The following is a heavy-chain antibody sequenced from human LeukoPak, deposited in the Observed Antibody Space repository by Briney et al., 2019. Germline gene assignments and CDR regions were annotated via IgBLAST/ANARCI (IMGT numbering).Heavy chain of an antibody. V-gene: IGHV4-30-4*01. CDR1: GGSISSGDYY. CDR2: IYYSGST. CDR3: ARDPGAGKDIVVVPAATDAFDI. D-gene: IGHD2-2*01. J-gene: IGHJ3*02. Sequence: SETLSLTCTVSGGSISSGDYYWSWIRHPPGKGLEWLGYIYYSGSTYYNPSLKSRVTISVDTSKNQFSLKLSSVTAADTAAYYCARDPGAGKDIVVVPAATDAFDIWGQGTMVTVSS.